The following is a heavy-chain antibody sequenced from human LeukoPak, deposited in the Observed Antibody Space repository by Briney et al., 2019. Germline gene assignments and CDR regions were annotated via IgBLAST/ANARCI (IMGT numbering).Heavy chain of an antibody. D-gene: IGHD3-22*01. CDR2: ISRNSRYI. Sequence: PGGSLRLSCAASGFTFSTYSMNWVRQAPGKGLEWVSSISRNSRYIYYADSMRGRFTISRDNAKNSLYLQMNSLRAEDTAVYYCARILRISGYYFDYWGQGTLVTVSS. CDR3: ARILRISGYYFDY. V-gene: IGHV3-21*04. J-gene: IGHJ4*02. CDR1: GFTFSTYS.